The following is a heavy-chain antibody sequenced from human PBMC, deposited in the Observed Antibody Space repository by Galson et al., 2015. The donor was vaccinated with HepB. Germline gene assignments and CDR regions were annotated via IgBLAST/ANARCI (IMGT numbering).Heavy chain of an antibody. V-gene: IGHV5-51*03. J-gene: IGHJ2*01. CDR1: GYTFSSYW. Sequence: QSGAEVKKPGESLKISCEGSGYTFSSYWIGWVRQMPGKGLEWMGIIYPGDSDTRYSPSFQGQVTISADKTISTAYLQWSGLKASDTAMYYCARRRNGLQSGRPYWFLDLWGRGTPVTVSS. CDR3: ARRRNGLQSGRPYWFLDL. D-gene: IGHD5-24*01. CDR2: IYPGDSDT.